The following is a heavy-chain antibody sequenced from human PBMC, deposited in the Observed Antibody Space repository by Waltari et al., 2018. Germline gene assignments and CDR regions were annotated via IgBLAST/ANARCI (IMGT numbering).Heavy chain of an antibody. CDR2: IHYTGST. CDR3: ARGGGGDWGWFDP. Sequence: QVQLQESGPSLLKPSETLCLICTVSGGSISGFYWSWVRQPPGKGLGWIGYIHYTGSTNFNPSLISGVTRSVDTSKNQFSLKLRSVTAADTAFYYCARGGGGDWGWFDPWGQGTLVTVSS. V-gene: IGHV4-59*01. CDR1: GGSISGFY. D-gene: IGHD2-21*02. J-gene: IGHJ5*02.